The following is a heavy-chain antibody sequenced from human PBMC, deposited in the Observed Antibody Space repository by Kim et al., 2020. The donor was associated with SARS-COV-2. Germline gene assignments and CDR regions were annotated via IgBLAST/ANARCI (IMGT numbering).Heavy chain of an antibody. Sequence: SETLSLTCTVSGGSISSSSYYWGWIRQPPGKGLEWIGSIYYSGSTYYNPSLKSRVTISVDTSKNQFSLKLSSVTAADTAVYYCAKTKRDGNNDYSGQGTL. V-gene: IGHV4-39*07. D-gene: IGHD1-1*01. CDR2: IYYSGST. CDR3: AKTKRDGNNDY. CDR1: GGSISSSSYY. J-gene: IGHJ4*02.